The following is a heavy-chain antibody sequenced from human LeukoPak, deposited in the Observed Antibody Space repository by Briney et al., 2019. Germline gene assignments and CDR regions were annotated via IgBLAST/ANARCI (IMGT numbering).Heavy chain of an antibody. CDR2: IRYTGST. CDR3: ARLYASGTYPLDY. D-gene: IGHD3-10*01. V-gene: IGHV4-59*08. Sequence: SETLSLTCTVSGGSISSYYWSWIRQPPGKGLEYIGFIRYTGSTNYSPSLKSRVTMSVDVSRNQLSLNLSSVTAADTAVYYCARLYASGTYPLDYWGQGTLVTVSS. J-gene: IGHJ4*02. CDR1: GGSISSYY.